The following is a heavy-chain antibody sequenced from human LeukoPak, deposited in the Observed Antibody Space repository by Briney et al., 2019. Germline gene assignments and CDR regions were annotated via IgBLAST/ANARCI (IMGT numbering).Heavy chain of an antibody. CDR3: ARDKEAAVDFWSGYYPL. CDR1: GFTFSSYW. J-gene: IGHJ4*02. D-gene: IGHD3-3*01. Sequence: GGSLRLSCAASGFTFSSYWMGWVRQAPGKGLEWVANIKRDGSEKYYGDSVKGRFTVSRDNAMNSLYLQMTSLRAEGTAVYYCARDKEAAVDFWSGYYPLWGQGTLVIVSS. CDR2: IKRDGSEK. V-gene: IGHV3-7*01.